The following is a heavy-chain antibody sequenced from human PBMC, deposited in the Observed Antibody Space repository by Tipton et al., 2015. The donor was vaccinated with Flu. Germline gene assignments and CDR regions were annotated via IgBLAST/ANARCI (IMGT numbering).Heavy chain of an antibody. CDR1: GASVSGGSFY. V-gene: IGHV4-61*02. Sequence: TLSLTCTVSGASVSGGSFYWSWIRQSAGQGLEWIGRIHNSGSTNYNPSLRSRVTLSIDTSKNQFSLSLSSMTAADTAMYYCARDYSSMWQGGFDYGLDVWGQGTTVTVFS. J-gene: IGHJ6*02. CDR2: IHNSGST. D-gene: IGHD6-13*01. CDR3: ARDYSSMWQGGFDYGLDV.